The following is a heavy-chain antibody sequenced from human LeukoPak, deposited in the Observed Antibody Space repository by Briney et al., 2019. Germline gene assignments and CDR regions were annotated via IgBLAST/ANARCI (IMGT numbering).Heavy chain of an antibody. CDR2: IYYSGNT. Sequence: SETLSLTCTASGGSISSGGYYWSWIRQHPGKGLEWIGYIYYSGNTYYNPSLKSRVTILVDTSKNQFSLKLSSVTAADTAVYYCARGYCSSASCSPPYNWFDPWGQGTLVTVSS. J-gene: IGHJ5*02. V-gene: IGHV4-31*03. CDR3: ARGYCSSASCSPPYNWFDP. CDR1: GGSISSGGYY. D-gene: IGHD2-2*01.